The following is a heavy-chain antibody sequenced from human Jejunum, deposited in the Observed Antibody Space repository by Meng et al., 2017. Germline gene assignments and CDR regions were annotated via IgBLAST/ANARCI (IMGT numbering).Heavy chain of an antibody. Sequence: SETLSLTCTVSGVSMNSGSYYWSWIRQPAGKEPEWIGRIYRSGSINYNPSLESRVTMSVDTSKNQFSLRLSSVTAADTAVCYCARVKTYYGMDVWGQGTTVTVSS. J-gene: IGHJ6*02. CDR3: ARVKTYYGMDV. CDR1: GVSMNSGSYY. V-gene: IGHV4-61*02. CDR2: IYRSGSI.